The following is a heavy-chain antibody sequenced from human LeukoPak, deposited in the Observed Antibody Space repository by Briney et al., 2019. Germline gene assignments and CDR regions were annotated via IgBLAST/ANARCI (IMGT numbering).Heavy chain of an antibody. CDR2: ISVGGHNT. CDR1: GFTFSRYA. J-gene: IGHJ5*02. D-gene: IGHD3-22*01. V-gene: IGHV3-23*01. Sequence: PGGSLRLSCAASGFTFSRYAMNWVRQAPGKGLEWISLISVGGHNTHYADSVQGRFTISRDDSQNTLYLQMNSLRAEDTAIYYCAKDSDSTGYYTSDPWGQGTLVTVPS. CDR3: AKDSDSTGYYTSDP.